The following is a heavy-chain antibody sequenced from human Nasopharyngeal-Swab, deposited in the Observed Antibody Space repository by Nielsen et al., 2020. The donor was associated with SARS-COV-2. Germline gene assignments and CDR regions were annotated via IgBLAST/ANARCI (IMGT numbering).Heavy chain of an antibody. CDR3: AGGRSGWYPGYFQH. Sequence: WIRQSPGKGLEWIGEINHSGSTNYNPSLKSRVTISVDTSKNRFSLKLSSVTAADTAVYYCAGGRSGWYPGYFQHWGQGTLVTVSS. CDR2: INHSGST. D-gene: IGHD6-19*01. V-gene: IGHV4-34*01. J-gene: IGHJ1*01.